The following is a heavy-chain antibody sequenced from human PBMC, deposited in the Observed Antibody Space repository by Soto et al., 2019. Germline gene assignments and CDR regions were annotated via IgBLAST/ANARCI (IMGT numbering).Heavy chain of an antibody. CDR3: ARLDGYNYDYYGMDV. CDR1: GYSFTSYW. D-gene: IGHD5-18*01. CDR2: IYPGDSDT. V-gene: IGHV5-51*01. J-gene: IGHJ6*02. Sequence: LGESLKISCKGSGYSFTSYWIGWVRQMPGKGLEWMGIIYPGDSDTRYSPSFQGQVTISADKSISTAYLQWSSLKASDTAMYYCARLDGYNYDYYGMDVWGQGTTVTVSS.